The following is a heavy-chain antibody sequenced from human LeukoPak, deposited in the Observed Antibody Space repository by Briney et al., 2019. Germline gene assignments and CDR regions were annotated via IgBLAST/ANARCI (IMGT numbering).Heavy chain of an antibody. J-gene: IGHJ3*01. CDR1: GFTFSVAA. CDR2: IGASGEST. V-gene: IGHV3-23*01. CDR3: AKDIQLST. Sequence: GGSLRLSCAASGFTFSVAAMTWVRQAPGKGLEWVSLIGASGESTYYADSVKGRFAISRDNSKNTLSLQMNSLRVEDTAMYFCAKDIQLSTWGLGTMVTVSS. D-gene: IGHD3-16*02.